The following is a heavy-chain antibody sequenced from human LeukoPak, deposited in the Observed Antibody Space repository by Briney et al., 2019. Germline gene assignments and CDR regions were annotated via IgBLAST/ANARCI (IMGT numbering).Heavy chain of an antibody. V-gene: IGHV4-38-2*02. J-gene: IGHJ4*02. D-gene: IGHD3-10*01. CDR2: IYHSGST. Sequence: SETLSLTCTVSGYSISSAYYWGWIRQPPGKGLEWIGNIYHSGSTYYNSSLKSRVTISVDTSKHQFSLKLRSVTAADTAVYYCARLRFAEGYFDYWGQGTLVTVSS. CDR3: ARLRFAEGYFDY. CDR1: GYSISSAYY.